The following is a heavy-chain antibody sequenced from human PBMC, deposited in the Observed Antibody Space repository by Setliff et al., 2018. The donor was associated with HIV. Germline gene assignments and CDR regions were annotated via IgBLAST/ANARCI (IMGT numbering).Heavy chain of an antibody. D-gene: IGHD3-10*01. CDR3: TRDPTPKELWFFSGYYSDY. V-gene: IGHV3-30*02. CDR1: GFTFSDYG. J-gene: IGHJ4*02. CDR2: IASDVSKT. Sequence: GGSLRLSCVVSGFTFSDYGMHWVRQAPGKGLEWVTFIASDVSKTHIADSVKGRFTISRDNSKNMLYLQMNSLSADDTAVYYCTRDPTPKELWFFSGYYSDYWGQGTLVTVSS.